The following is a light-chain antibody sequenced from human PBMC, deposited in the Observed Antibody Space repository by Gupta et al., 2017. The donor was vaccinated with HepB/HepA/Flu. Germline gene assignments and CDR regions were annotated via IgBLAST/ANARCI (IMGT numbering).Light chain of an antibody. J-gene: IGKJ1*01. Sequence: DIQMTQSPSTVSASVGDRVTITCRASQSISSWLAWYQQKPGKAPKLLIYEASSLESGVPSRFSGTGSGTEFTLTISSLQPDDFATYYCLQYRNDPRTFGQGTKVEIK. V-gene: IGKV1-5*03. CDR1: QSISSW. CDR3: LQYRNDPRT. CDR2: EAS.